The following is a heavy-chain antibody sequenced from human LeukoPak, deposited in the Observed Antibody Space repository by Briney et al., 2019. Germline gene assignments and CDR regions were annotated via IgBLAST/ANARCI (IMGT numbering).Heavy chain of an antibody. V-gene: IGHV3-21*01. CDR1: GFTFSSYS. CDR3: ARVLRVVREPSDY. Sequence: TGGSLRLPCAASGFTFSSYSMNWVRQAPGKGLEWVSSISSSSSYIYYADSVKGRFTISRDNAKNSLYLQMNSLRAEDTAVYYCARVLRVVREPSDYWGQGTLVTVSS. CDR2: ISSSSSYI. D-gene: IGHD3-22*01. J-gene: IGHJ4*02.